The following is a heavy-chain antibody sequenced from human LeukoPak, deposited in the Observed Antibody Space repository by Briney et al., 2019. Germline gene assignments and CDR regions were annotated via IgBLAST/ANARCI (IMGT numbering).Heavy chain of an antibody. D-gene: IGHD3-22*01. V-gene: IGHV3-11*01. CDR2: ISSSGSTK. Sequence: GRSLRLSCAASGFTFSDYYMSWIRQAPGKGLEWVSYISSSGSTKYYADSVKGRFTISRDNAKNSLYLQMNSLRAEDTAVYYCARSRYDSSGYYNPPGYWGQGTLVTVSS. J-gene: IGHJ4*02. CDR3: ARSRYDSSGYYNPPGY. CDR1: GFTFSDYY.